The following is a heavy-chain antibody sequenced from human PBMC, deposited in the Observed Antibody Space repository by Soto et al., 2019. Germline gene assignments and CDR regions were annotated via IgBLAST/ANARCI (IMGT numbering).Heavy chain of an antibody. CDR2: INGYTGNT. CDR3: ARSWVTGKGGMDV. J-gene: IGHJ6*02. V-gene: IGHV1-18*01. Sequence: ASVKVSCKASGYTFTSYGFSWVRQAPGQGLEWMGWINGYTGNTHYAQKFRGRVTMTTDTSTSTAYMELWTLISDDTAVYYCARSWVTGKGGMDVWGQGTTVTVSS. D-gene: IGHD3-16*01. CDR1: GYTFTSYG.